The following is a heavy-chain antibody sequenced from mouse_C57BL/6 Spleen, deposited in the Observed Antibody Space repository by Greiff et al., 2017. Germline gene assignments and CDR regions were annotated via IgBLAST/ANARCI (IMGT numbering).Heavy chain of an antibody. Sequence: QVQLQQSGAELVKPGASVKISCKASGYAFSSYWMNWVKQRPGKGLEWIGQIYPGDGDTNYNGKFKGKATLTADKSSSTAYMQLSSLTSEDSAVYFCARSCYYYGSSYYFDYWGQGTTLTVSS. CDR2: IYPGDGDT. V-gene: IGHV1-80*01. D-gene: IGHD1-1*01. CDR1: GYAFSSYW. J-gene: IGHJ2*01. CDR3: ARSCYYYGSSYYFDY.